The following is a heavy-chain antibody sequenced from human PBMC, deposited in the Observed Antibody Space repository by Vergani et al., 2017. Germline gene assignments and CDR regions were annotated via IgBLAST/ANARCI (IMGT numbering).Heavy chain of an antibody. CDR2: ISGYNGDT. CDR1: GYTFTSYG. J-gene: IGHJ4*02. D-gene: IGHD5-18*01. Sequence: QVQLVQSGAEVKKPGASVKVSCKASGYTFTSYGISWVRQAPGQGLEWMGWISGYNGDTNYAQKRQGRVTMTTETSTSTAYMELRSLRSDETAVYYCARDVLDTAMVTDYWGQGTLVTVSS. CDR3: ARDVLDTAMVTDY. V-gene: IGHV1-18*01.